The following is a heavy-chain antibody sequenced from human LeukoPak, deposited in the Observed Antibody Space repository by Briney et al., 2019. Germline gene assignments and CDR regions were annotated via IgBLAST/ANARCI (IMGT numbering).Heavy chain of an antibody. CDR1: GGSLSGYY. J-gene: IGHJ3*02. CDR2: IYYSGST. CDR3: ARNMTAVSRLDVFDI. Sequence: PSETLSLTCAVSGGSLSGYYWSWIRQSPGKGLEWIGSIYYSGSTYYNPSLKSRVTISVDTSKNQFSLELRSVTAADTAIYYCARNMTAVSRLDVFDIWGPGTMVTVS. V-gene: IGHV4-39*01. D-gene: IGHD4-17*01.